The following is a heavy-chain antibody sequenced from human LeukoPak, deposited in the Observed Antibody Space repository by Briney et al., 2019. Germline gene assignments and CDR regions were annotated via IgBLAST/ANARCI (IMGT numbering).Heavy chain of an antibody. J-gene: IGHJ5*02. CDR3: ARDPTPTYYYGSGSWNWFDP. CDR2: IIPIFGTA. D-gene: IGHD3-10*01. Sequence: ASVKVSCKASGGTFSSYAISWVRQAPGQGLEWMGGIIPIFGTANYAQKFQGRVTITADESTSTAYMELSSLRSEDTAVYYCARDPTPTYYYGSGSWNWFDPWGQGTLVTVSS. CDR1: GGTFSSYA. V-gene: IGHV1-69*13.